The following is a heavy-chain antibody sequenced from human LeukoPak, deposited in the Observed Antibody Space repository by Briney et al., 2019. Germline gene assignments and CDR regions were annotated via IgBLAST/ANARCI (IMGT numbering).Heavy chain of an antibody. D-gene: IGHD3-22*01. V-gene: IGHV3-23*01. J-gene: IGHJ3*02. Sequence: GGSLRLSCAASGFTRSNYAMSWVRQAPGKGLEGVSAMSGSGGTTYYADSVKGRFTISRDNSKNTLYLQMNSLRAEDTAVYYCARGYYDSSGYRKGGAFDIWGQGTMVTVSS. CDR2: MSGSGGTT. CDR3: ARGYYDSSGYRKGGAFDI. CDR1: GFTRSNYA.